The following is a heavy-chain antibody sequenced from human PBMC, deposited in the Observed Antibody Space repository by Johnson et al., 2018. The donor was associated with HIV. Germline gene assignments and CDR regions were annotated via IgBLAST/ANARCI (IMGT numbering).Heavy chain of an antibody. J-gene: IGHJ3*02. D-gene: IGHD6-19*01. CDR2: IRQDGGER. V-gene: IGHV3-7*02. Sequence: VQLVESGGGVVQSGRSLRLSCAASGFTFNSYAMHWVRQAPGKGLEWVANIRQDGGERYYVDSVKGRFTIARDNAKSSLYLQMNSLRAEDTAVYYCARFYSSGWSDAFDIWGRDNCHRLF. CDR1: GFTFNSYA. CDR3: ARFYSSGWSDAFDI.